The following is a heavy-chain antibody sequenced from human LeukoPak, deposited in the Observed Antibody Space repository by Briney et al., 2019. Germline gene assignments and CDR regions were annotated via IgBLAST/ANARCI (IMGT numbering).Heavy chain of an antibody. CDR1: GFTFNNFA. CDR3: AKGAEIDH. CDR2: MTGPADTT. V-gene: IGHV3-23*01. Sequence: GGSLRLSCAASGFTFNNFAMSCGRQAPGKGLEWLSAMTGPADTTYYAESVKGRFTISRDYSKSMVFLQMNSLRVEDTAIYYCAKGAEIDHWGQGTLVTVSS. J-gene: IGHJ4*02.